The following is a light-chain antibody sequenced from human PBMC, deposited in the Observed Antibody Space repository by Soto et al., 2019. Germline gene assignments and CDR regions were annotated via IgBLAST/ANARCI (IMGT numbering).Light chain of an antibody. CDR1: TSNIGSNT. V-gene: IGLV1-44*01. CDR2: SNN. J-gene: IGLJ2*01. Sequence: QSVLTQPPSASGTPGQRVTISCSGSTSNIGSNTVNWYQHLPGTAPKLLIYSNNQRPSGVPDRFSGSKSGTSASLAISGLQSEDEADYYCAAWDDSLKGPVFGGGTKLTV. CDR3: AAWDDSLKGPV.